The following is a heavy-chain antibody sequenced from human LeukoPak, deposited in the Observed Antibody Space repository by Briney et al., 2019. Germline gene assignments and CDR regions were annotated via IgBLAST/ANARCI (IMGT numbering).Heavy chain of an antibody. J-gene: IGHJ4*02. CDR2: ISAYNGNT. CDR3: ARVGIAVAGSSADC. Sequence: ASVKASCKASGYTFTSYGISWVRQAPGQGLEWMGWISAYNGNTNYAQKLQGRVTMTTDTSTSTAYTELRSLRSDDTAVYYCARVGIAVAGSSADCWGQGTLVTVSS. D-gene: IGHD6-19*01. V-gene: IGHV1-18*01. CDR1: GYTFTSYG.